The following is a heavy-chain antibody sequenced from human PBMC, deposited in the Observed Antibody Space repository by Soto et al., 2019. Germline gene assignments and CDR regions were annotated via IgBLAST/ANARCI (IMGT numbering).Heavy chain of an antibody. D-gene: IGHD6-13*01. Sequence: GASVKVSCKASGYTFTSYGISWVRQAPGQGLEWMGWISAYNGNTNYAQKLQGRVTMTTDTSTSTAYMELRSLRSDDTAVYYCARDGCSCSFIYYQYGMDVRGRGTTVTVSS. CDR1: GYTFTSYG. CDR2: ISAYNGNT. CDR3: ARDGCSCSFIYYQYGMDV. J-gene: IGHJ6*02. V-gene: IGHV1-18*01.